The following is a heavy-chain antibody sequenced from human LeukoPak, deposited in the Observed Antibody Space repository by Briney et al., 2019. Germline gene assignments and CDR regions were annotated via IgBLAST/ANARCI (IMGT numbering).Heavy chain of an antibody. CDR3: ATYGHTSGGFTFEY. Sequence: SETLSLTCTVSGASISSYYWSWVRQPPLKGLEWIGEIILSGSTHYNPSLRSRVTISLDKSRNQFSLRLTSVTAADTAVYYCATYGHTSGGFTFEYWGQGALVTVYS. V-gene: IGHV4-34*12. CDR1: GASISSYY. CDR2: IILSGST. J-gene: IGHJ4*02. D-gene: IGHD2-15*01.